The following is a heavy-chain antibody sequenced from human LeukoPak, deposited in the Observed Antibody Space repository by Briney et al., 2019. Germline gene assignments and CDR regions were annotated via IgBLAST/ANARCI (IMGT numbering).Heavy chain of an antibody. CDR2: ISGSGGST. V-gene: IGHV3-23*01. CDR1: GGTFSSYA. CDR3: AKEIAYYDFWSGYPYYYYGMDV. D-gene: IGHD3-3*01. Sequence: SCKASGGTFSSYAMSWVRQAPGKGLEWVSAISGSGGSTYYADSVKGRFTISRDNSKNTLYLQMNSLRAEDTAVYYCAKEIAYYDFWSGYPYYYYGMDVWGQGTTVTVSS. J-gene: IGHJ6*02.